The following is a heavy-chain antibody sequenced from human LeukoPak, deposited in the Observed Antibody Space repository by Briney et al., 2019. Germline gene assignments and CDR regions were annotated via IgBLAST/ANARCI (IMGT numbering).Heavy chain of an antibody. CDR2: ISAYNGNK. D-gene: IGHD6-13*01. CDR3: ARAIDFHSSSWIRDYYYYYYMDV. CDR1: GYTFTRYG. Sequence: ASVKVSCKASGYTFTRYGISWVRQAPGQGLEWMGWISAYNGNKNDAQKLQGRVTMTTDTSTSTADMQLRSLRYEDTAVYYCARAIDFHSSSWIRDYYYYYYMDVWGKGTTVTVSS. J-gene: IGHJ6*03. V-gene: IGHV1-18*01.